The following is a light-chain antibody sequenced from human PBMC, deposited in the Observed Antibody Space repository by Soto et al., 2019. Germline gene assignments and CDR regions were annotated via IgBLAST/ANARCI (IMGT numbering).Light chain of an antibody. CDR1: QSISSW. Sequence: DIQMTQSPSTLSASVGDRVTITCRASQSISSWLAWYQHKPGKAPNLLIYKASSLESGVPSRFSGSVSGTEFTLTVSSLQPDDFATYYCQQYDSYPLTFGGGTKVEIK. J-gene: IGKJ4*01. CDR2: KAS. V-gene: IGKV1-5*03. CDR3: QQYDSYPLT.